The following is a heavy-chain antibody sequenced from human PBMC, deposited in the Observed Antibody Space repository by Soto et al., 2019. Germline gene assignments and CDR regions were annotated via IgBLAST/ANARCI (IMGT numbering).Heavy chain of an antibody. CDR1: RFTFRNYA. CDR2: ISYDGSNK. J-gene: IGHJ4*02. D-gene: IGHD6-13*01. Sequence: GGGPRLSCVASRFTFRNYAIHPVHQAPGKGREWVAVISYDGSNKYYADSVKGRFTISRDNSKNTLYLQMNSLRAEDTAVYYCARDQEQLAPFDYWGQGTLVTVSS. CDR3: ARDQEQLAPFDY. V-gene: IGHV3-30-3*01.